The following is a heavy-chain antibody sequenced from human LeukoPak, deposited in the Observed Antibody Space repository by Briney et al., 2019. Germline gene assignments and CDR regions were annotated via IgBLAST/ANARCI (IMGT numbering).Heavy chain of an antibody. D-gene: IGHD1-7*01. CDR1: GFTFSSYY. Sequence: PGGSLRLSCAASGFTFSSYYMHWVRQAPGKGLVWVSSISSDGSSTTYADSVKGRFTISRDNAKNTLYLQMNSLRDEDTAVYSCARAQDIFGTSVDNWFDPWGQGTLVTVSS. CDR3: ARAQDIFGTSVDNWFDP. V-gene: IGHV3-74*03. CDR2: ISSDGSST. J-gene: IGHJ5*02.